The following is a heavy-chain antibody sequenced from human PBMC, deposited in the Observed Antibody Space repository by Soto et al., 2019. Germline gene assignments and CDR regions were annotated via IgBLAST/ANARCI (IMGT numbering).Heavy chain of an antibody. Sequence: PSETLSLTSTVSGGNIISYYWSWIRQPPGKGLEWIGYIYYSGSTNYNPSLKSRVTISVDTSKNQFSLKLSSVTAADTAVYYCATSSIRYFDREADAFDIWGQGTMVTVSS. CDR3: ATSSIRYFDREADAFDI. V-gene: IGHV4-59*01. CDR2: IYYSGST. CDR1: GGNIISYY. J-gene: IGHJ3*02. D-gene: IGHD3-9*01.